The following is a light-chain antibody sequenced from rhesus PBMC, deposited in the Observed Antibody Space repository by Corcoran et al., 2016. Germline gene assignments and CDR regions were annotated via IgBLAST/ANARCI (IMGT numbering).Light chain of an antibody. Sequence: QAAPTQSPSVSGSPGQSVTISCTGTRRDIGGYNRFSWYQQNTGKAPKLMIYEVRKRPSGVSVHFSGSKSGHTASLTISVLTAEDEADYYCSSHAARSTYIVGAGTRLTVL. V-gene: IGLV2-13*03. CDR1: RRDIGGYNR. CDR2: EVR. J-gene: IGLJ1*01. CDR3: SSHAARSTYI.